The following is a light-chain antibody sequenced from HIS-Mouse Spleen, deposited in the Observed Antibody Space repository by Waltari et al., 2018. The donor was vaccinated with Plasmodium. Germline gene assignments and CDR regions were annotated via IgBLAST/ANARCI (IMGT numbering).Light chain of an antibody. CDR3: QQYNSYSWT. J-gene: IGKJ1*01. Sequence: DIQMTQSPSTLSASVGDRVTITCRASQSISIWSAWYQQKPGKAPKLLIYKASSLESGVPSRFSGSGSGTEFTLTISSLQPGDFATYYCQQYNSYSWTFGQGTKVEIK. V-gene: IGKV1-5*03. CDR2: KAS. CDR1: QSISIW.